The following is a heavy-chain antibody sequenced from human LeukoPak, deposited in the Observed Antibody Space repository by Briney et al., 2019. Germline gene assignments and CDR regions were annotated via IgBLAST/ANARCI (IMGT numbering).Heavy chain of an antibody. V-gene: IGHV3-48*01. CDR3: ARDRAARRSGWFDP. CDR2: ISSSSSTI. J-gene: IGHJ5*02. D-gene: IGHD6-6*01. Sequence: GGSLRLSCAASGFTFSSYSMNWVRQAPGKGLEWVSYISSSSSTIYYADSVKGRFTISRDNAKNSLYLQMNSLRAEDTAVYYCARDRAARRSGWFDPWGQGTLVTVSS. CDR1: GFTFSSYS.